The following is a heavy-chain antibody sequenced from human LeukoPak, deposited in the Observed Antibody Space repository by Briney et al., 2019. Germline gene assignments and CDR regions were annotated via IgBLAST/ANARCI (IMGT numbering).Heavy chain of an antibody. CDR2: INPNTSGT. CDR1: GYSFSAYY. CDR3: ARGHYGDYADY. J-gene: IGHJ4*02. Sequence: GASVKVSCKASGYSFSAYYIHWVRQAPGQGLEWMGWINPNTSGTHFEQKFQGRVTMTRDMSIRTAYMELSRLRSDDAAVYYCARGHYGDYADYWGQGTLVTVSS. V-gene: IGHV1-2*02. D-gene: IGHD4-17*01.